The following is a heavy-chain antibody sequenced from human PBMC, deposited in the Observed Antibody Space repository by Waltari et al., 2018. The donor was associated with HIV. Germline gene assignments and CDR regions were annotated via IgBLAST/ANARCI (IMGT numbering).Heavy chain of an antibody. V-gene: IGHV4-39*01. D-gene: IGHD3-9*01. Sequence: QLQLQESGPGLVTPSETLSLTCSVSGGSISTSSFYWAWIRQAPGKGLAWIGSVYYTGSTFDNPSLESRLSFSVDTSKKEGSLRLSSVTAADTAVYYCARHMISERVSYDILTGFDYWGQGTLVTVSS. CDR2: VYYTGST. CDR3: ARHMISERVSYDILTGFDY. J-gene: IGHJ4*02. CDR1: GGSISTSSFY.